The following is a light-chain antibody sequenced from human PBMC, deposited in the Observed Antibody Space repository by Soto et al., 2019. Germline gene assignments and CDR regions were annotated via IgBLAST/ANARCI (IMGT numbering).Light chain of an antibody. CDR3: SSYTSSSTLV. CDR2: DVS. Sequence: QSALTQPASVSGSPGQSITMSCTGANSDIGFYNYVSWYQQHPGKAPRLMIYDVSNRPPGVSNRFSGSKSGNTASLTISGLQADDEADYYCSSYTSSSTLVFGGGTKVTVL. CDR1: NSDIGFYNY. J-gene: IGLJ2*01. V-gene: IGLV2-14*03.